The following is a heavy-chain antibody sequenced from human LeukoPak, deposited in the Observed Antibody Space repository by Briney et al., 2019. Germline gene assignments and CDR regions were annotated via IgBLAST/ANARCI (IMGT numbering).Heavy chain of an antibody. CDR3: ARDQVDGDYAWGGGQYFQY. CDR1: GGSVSSGTYY. Sequence: PSETLSLTCIVPGGSVSSGTYYWSWIRQPPGKGLEWIGYIYYSGITNYSPSLKNRVSISVDTSKNQFSLKLSSVTAADTAVYYCARDQVDGDYAWGGGQYFQYWGQGTLVTVSS. CDR2: IYYSGIT. D-gene: IGHD4-17*01. J-gene: IGHJ1*01. V-gene: IGHV4-61*01.